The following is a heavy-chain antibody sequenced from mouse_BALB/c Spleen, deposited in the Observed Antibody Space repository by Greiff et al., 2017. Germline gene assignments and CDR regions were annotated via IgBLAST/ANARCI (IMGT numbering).Heavy chain of an antibody. CDR2: ISSGSSTI. CDR1: GFTFSSFG. J-gene: IGHJ4*01. V-gene: IGHV5-17*02. Sequence: EVQLVESGGGLVQPGGSRKLSCAASGFTFSSFGMHWVRQAPEKGLEWVAYISSGSSTIYYADTVKGRFTISRDNPKNTLFLQMTSLRSEDTAMYYCARGYSYYYAMDYWGQGTSVTVSS. CDR3: ARGYSYYYAMDY. D-gene: IGHD2-3*01.